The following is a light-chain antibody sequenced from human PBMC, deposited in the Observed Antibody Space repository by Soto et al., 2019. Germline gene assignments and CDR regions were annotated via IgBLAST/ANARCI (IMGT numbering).Light chain of an antibody. CDR2: DAS. V-gene: IGKV3-11*01. CDR1: QSVSSY. Sequence: EIVLTQSPATLSLSPGERATLSCRASQSVSSYLAWYQQKPGQAPRLLIYDASNRATCIPARFSGSGSGTDFTLTISRLDPEDFAVHYRQHLRNWPNTFGLRTRLDI. CDR3: QHLRNWPNT. J-gene: IGKJ5*01.